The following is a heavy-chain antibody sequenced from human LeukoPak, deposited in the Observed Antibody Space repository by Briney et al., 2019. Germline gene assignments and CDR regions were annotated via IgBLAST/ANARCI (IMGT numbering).Heavy chain of an antibody. V-gene: IGHV3-9*01. D-gene: IGHD2-15*01. CDR2: ISWNSGSI. CDR1: GFTFDDYA. J-gene: IGHJ3*02. CDR3: AKDTSHLVVVAATDAFDI. Sequence: PGGSLRLSCAASGFTFDDYAMHWVRQAPGKGLEWVSGISWNSGSIGYADSVKGRFTISRDNAKNSLYLQMNSLRAEDTALYYCAKDTSHLVVVAATDAFDIWGQGTMVTVSS.